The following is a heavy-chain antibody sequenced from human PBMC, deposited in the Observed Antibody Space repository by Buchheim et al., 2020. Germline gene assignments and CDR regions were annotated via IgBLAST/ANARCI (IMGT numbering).Heavy chain of an antibody. CDR2: MNPNSGNT. V-gene: IGHV1-8*01. CDR3: ARGHSTRYCRGGSCYSVYYFDY. D-gene: IGHD2-15*01. CDR1: GYTFTSYD. J-gene: IGHJ4*02. Sequence: QVQLVQSGAEVKKPGASVKVSCKASGYTFTSYDINWVRQATGQGLEWMGWMNPNSGNTGYAQKFQGRVTMTRNTSISTAYMELSSLRSEDTAVYYCARGHSTRYCRGGSCYSVYYFDYWGQGTL.